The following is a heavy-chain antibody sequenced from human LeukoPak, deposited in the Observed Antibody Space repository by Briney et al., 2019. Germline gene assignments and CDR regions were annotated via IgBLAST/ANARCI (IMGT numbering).Heavy chain of an antibody. V-gene: IGHV3-49*04. CDR2: IRSKAYGATT. Sequence: GGSLRLSCAASGFTVSSNYMSWVRQAPGKGLEWVGFIRSKAYGATTEYAASVKDRFTISRDDSKSIAYLQMNSLKSEDTAVYFCTRALGSVGGTKDYWGQGTLVTVSS. J-gene: IGHJ4*02. CDR1: GFTVSSNY. D-gene: IGHD1-26*01. CDR3: TRALGSVGGTKDY.